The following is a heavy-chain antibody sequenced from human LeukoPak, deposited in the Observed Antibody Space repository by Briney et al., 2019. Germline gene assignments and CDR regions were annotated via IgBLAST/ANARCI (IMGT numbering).Heavy chain of an antibody. CDR1: GFTFSSYG. J-gene: IGHJ4*02. Sequence: QPGGSLRPSCAASGFTFSSYGMHWVRQAPGKGLEWVAVIWYDGSNKYYADSVKGRFTISRDNSKNTLYLQMNSLRAEDTAVYYCARDLLESLGGPFDYWGQGTLVTVSS. V-gene: IGHV3-33*01. CDR2: IWYDGSNK. D-gene: IGHD3-16*01. CDR3: ARDLLESLGGPFDY.